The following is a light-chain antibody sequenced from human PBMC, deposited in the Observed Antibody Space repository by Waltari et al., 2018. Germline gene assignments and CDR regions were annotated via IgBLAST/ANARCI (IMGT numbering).Light chain of an antibody. J-gene: IGLJ2*01. V-gene: IGLV2-18*02. Sequence: QSALTQPPSVSGSPGQSVTISCTGTSSDVGSYNRVSWYQQPPGTAPKLMIYEVSNRPSGVPDRFSGSNSGNTASLTISGLQAEDEADYYCSSYTSSSTLVVFGGGTKLTVL. CDR3: SSYTSSSTLVV. CDR2: EVS. CDR1: SSDVGSYNR.